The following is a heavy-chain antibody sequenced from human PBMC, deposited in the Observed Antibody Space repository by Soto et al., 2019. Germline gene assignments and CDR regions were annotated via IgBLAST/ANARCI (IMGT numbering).Heavy chain of an antibody. CDR1: RGSISSGDYY. J-gene: IGHJ6*02. CDR2: IYYSGST. D-gene: IGHD6-13*01. V-gene: IGHV4-30-4*01. Sequence: SETLSLTCTVSRGSISSGDYYWSWIRQPPGKGLEWIGYIYYSGSTYYNPSLKSRVTISVDTSKNQFSLRLSSVTAADTAVYYCARVPGYSSPYYGMDVWGQGTTVTVSS. CDR3: ARVPGYSSPYYGMDV.